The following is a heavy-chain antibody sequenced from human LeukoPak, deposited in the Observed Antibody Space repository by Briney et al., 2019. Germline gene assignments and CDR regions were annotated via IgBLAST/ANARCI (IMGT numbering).Heavy chain of an antibody. CDR2: INPNSGGT. V-gene: IGHV1-2*02. D-gene: IGHD5-12*01. CDR1: GYTFTGYY. J-gene: IGHJ6*02. Sequence: ASVKVPCKASGYTFTGYYMHWVRQAPGQGLEWMGWINPNSGGTNYAQKFQGRVTMTRDTSISTAYMELSRLRSDDTAVYYCARRRWLGYYYYGMDVWGQGTTVTVSS. CDR3: ARRRWLGYYYYGMDV.